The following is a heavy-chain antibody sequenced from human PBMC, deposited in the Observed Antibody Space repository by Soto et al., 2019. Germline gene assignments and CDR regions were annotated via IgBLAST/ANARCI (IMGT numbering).Heavy chain of an antibody. CDR2: IYHSGTT. V-gene: IGHV4-38-2*01. J-gene: IGHJ4*02. D-gene: IGHD4-17*01. CDR3: AKGFDYGDTKHIDH. Sequence: PSETLSLTCAVSGDSISSAYWWAWIRQPPGKWLEWVASIYHSGTTYYNPSLTSRATISVDTSKNQFSLKLSSVTAADSAVYYCAKGFDYGDTKHIDHWGQGTLVTVSS. CDR1: GDSISSAYW.